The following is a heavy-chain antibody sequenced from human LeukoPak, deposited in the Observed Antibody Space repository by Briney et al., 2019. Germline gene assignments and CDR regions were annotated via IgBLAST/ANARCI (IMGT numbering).Heavy chain of an antibody. D-gene: IGHD3-3*01. CDR3: ARITYDFWSGYYMPDDP. CDR2: ISIYNGNT. J-gene: IGHJ5*02. V-gene: IGHV1-18*01. CDR1: GYTFTNYG. Sequence: ASVKVSCKASGYTFTNYGISWVRQTPGQGLEWMGWISIYNGNTDYAQKLRGRVTMTTDTSTSTAYMELRSLRSDDTAVYYCARITYDFWSGYYMPDDPWGQGTLVTVSS.